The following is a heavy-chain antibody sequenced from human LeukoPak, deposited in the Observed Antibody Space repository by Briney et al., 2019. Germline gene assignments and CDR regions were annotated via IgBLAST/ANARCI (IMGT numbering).Heavy chain of an antibody. Sequence: PGRSLRLSCVASGFTFSSYGMHWVRQAPGKGLEWVAFISYDGSNENIADSVKGRFIISRDNSMNTLYLQMNSLRAEDTAVYYCAKGPAPRLGEFSYHALVDYWGQGTLVTVSS. CDR1: GFTFSSYG. J-gene: IGHJ4*02. CDR2: ISYDGSNE. V-gene: IGHV3-30*18. CDR3: AKGPAPRLGEFSYHALVDY. D-gene: IGHD3-16*02.